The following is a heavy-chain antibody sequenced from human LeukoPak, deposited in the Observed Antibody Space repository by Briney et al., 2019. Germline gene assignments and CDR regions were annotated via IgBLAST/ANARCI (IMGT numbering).Heavy chain of an antibody. CDR1: GYTFTGYY. CDR3: ARVGKPGPYYYGSGSFDY. D-gene: IGHD3-10*01. Sequence: ASVKVSCKASGYTFTGYYMHWVRQAPRQGLEWMGWINPNSGGTNYAQKFQGRVTMTRDTSISTAYMELSRLRSDDTAVYYCARVGKPGPYYYGSGSFDYWGQGTLVTVSS. V-gene: IGHV1-2*02. CDR2: INPNSGGT. J-gene: IGHJ4*02.